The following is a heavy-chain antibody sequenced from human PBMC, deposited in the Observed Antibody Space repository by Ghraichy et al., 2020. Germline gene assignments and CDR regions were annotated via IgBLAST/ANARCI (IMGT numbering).Heavy chain of an antibody. CDR3: VRDAVVTANWEFDY. CDR1: GYTFTDYY. D-gene: IGHD7-27*01. V-gene: IGHV1-2*02. J-gene: IGHJ4*02. Sequence: ASVKVSCKTSGYTFTDYYMHWVRQAPGQGLEWMGWINPNSGGTNSAPQFQGRVTMTRDTSINTAYMELSRLTSDDTAVYYCVRDAVVTANWEFDYWGQGTLVTVSS. CDR2: INPNSGGT.